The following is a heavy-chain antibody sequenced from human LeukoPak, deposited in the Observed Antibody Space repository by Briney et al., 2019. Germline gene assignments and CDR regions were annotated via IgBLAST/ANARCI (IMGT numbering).Heavy chain of an antibody. Sequence: ASVKVSCRASGYTFKNYGISWVRQAPGQGVEWMGWISCYNGDTKYTQKLQGRVTMTTDTSTSTAYMELRSLRSDDTAVYYCARDNPYYYLYWGQGTLVTVSS. CDR3: ARDNPYYYLY. CDR2: ISCYNGDT. D-gene: IGHD3-22*01. CDR1: GYTFKNYG. V-gene: IGHV1-18*01. J-gene: IGHJ4*02.